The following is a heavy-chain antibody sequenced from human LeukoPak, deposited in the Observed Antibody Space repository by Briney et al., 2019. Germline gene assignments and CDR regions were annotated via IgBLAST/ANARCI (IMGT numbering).Heavy chain of an antibody. CDR2: INNDGSVT. CDR3: VTDRYSDSAFGD. D-gene: IGHD1-26*01. CDR1: GITVSTFW. J-gene: IGHJ4*02. V-gene: IGHV3-74*01. Sequence: PGGSLRLSCAASGITVSTFWMHWVRQAPGEGLVWVSRINNDGSVTNYADSVEGRFTISRDNAKNMLYLQMNDLRAEDTAVYYCVTDRYSDSAFGDWGQGALVTVSS.